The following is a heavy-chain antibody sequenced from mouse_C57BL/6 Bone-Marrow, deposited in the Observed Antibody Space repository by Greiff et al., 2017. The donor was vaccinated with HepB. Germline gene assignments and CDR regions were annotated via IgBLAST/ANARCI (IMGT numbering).Heavy chain of an antibody. V-gene: IGHV1-9*01. Sequence: QVQLQQSGAELMKPGASVKLSCKATGYTFTGYWIEWVKQRPGHGLEWIGEILPGSGSTNYNEKFKGKATLTVDKSSSTAYMQLSSLTSEDSAVYYCARRRDYDWWYFDVWGTGTTVTVSS. CDR3: ARRRDYDWWYFDV. CDR1: GYTFTGYW. D-gene: IGHD2-4*01. CDR2: ILPGSGST. J-gene: IGHJ1*03.